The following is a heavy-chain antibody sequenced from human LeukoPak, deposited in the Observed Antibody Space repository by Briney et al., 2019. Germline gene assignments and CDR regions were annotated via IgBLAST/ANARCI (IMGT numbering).Heavy chain of an antibody. D-gene: IGHD1-26*01. CDR2: ISLTGQT. J-gene: IGHJ4*02. Sequence: SGTLSLTCGVSGGSISSTNWWSWVRQSPGQGLEWIGEISLTGQTNYNPSLSGRVTMLLDESSNHLSLHLTPVTAADTATYYCSRESGAFCPFGYWGQGTLVVVPS. V-gene: IGHV4-4*02. CDR1: GGSISSTNW. CDR3: SRESGAFCPFGY.